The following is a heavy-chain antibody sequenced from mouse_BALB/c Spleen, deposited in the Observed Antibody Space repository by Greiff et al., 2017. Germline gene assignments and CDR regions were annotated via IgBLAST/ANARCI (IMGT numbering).Heavy chain of an antibody. CDR2: ISSGGSYT. V-gene: IGHV5-6*01. D-gene: IGHD2-1*01. J-gene: IGHJ1*01. CDR3: ARHAYGNYDWYFDV. CDR1: GFTFSSYG. Sequence: EVMLVESGGDLVKPGGSLKLSCAASGFTFSSYGMSWVRQTPDKRLEWVATISSGGSYTYYPDSVKGRFTISRDNAKNTLYLQMSSLKSEDTAMYYCARHAYGNYDWYFDVWGAGTTVTVAS.